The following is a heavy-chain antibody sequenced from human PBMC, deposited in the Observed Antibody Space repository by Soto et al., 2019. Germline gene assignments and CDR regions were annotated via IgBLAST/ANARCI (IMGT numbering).Heavy chain of an antibody. J-gene: IGHJ4*02. CDR3: AKFTGRQDYDFWSGTEL. Sequence: QVQLVESGGGGAKPGRSLRPSCAAPGFALRNYGMTWVRKAQTKGLGGGAVISYDGNNQYYEDSVKGRFTISRDNSKNTLYLQMNSLRAEDTAVYYCAKFTGRQDYDFWSGTELWGQGTLVTVSS. D-gene: IGHD3-3*01. V-gene: IGHV3-30*18. CDR1: GFALRNYG. CDR2: ISYDGNNQ.